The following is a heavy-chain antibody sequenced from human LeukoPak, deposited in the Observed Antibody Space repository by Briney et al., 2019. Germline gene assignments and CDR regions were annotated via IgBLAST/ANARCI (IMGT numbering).Heavy chain of an antibody. CDR2: INHSGST. D-gene: IGHD2-2*01. V-gene: IGHV4-34*01. Sequence: PSETLSLTCAVYGGSFSGYYWSWIRQPPGKGLEWIGEINHSGSTNYNPSLKSRVTISVDTSKNQFSLKLSSVTAADTAVYYCARASDIVVVPAALESAFDIWGQGTMVTVSS. J-gene: IGHJ3*02. CDR1: GGSFSGYY. CDR3: ARASDIVVVPAALESAFDI.